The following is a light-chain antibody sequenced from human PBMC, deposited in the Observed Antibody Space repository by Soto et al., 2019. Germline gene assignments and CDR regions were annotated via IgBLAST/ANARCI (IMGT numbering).Light chain of an antibody. CDR1: RASIGSNT. Sequence: QSVLTQPPSASGTPGQRVTISCSGSRASIGSNTVTWYQHLPGAAPKLLVYNNNQRPSGVPDRFSGSKSDTSASLAISGLQFEDEAVYYCAAWDDSLSGPVFGGGTKFTVL. CDR3: AAWDDSLSGPV. J-gene: IGLJ3*02. CDR2: NNN. V-gene: IGLV1-44*01.